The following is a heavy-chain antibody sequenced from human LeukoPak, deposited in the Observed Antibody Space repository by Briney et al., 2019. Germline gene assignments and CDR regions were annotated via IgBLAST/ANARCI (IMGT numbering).Heavy chain of an antibody. CDR3: ARDITRTNWFDP. V-gene: IGHV4-4*07. CDR2: IYTSGST. D-gene: IGHD3-10*01. J-gene: IGHJ5*02. Sequence: SETLSLTCTVSGGSISSYYWSWIRQPAGKGLEWIGRIYTSGSTNYNPSLKSRVTMSVDTSKNQFSLKQSSVTAADTAVYYCARDITRTNWFDPWGQGTLVTVSS. CDR1: GGSISSYY.